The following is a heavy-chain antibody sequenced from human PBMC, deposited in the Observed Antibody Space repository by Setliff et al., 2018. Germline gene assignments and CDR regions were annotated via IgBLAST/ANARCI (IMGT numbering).Heavy chain of an antibody. V-gene: IGHV3-23*01. CDR1: GFTFSTYA. Sequence: PGESLKISCAASGFTFSTYAMTWVRQAPGKGLEWVSAISVSGSTYYGDSVKGRFTISRDNSKNTLSLQMTSLGADDTAVYYCARDRPSRQPVRAGDIRRRRDAGRSSVDHHYGLDVWGQGTTVTVSS. CDR3: ARDRPSRQPVRAGDIRRRRDAGRSSVDHHYGLDV. D-gene: IGHD3-16*02. CDR2: ISVSGST. J-gene: IGHJ6*02.